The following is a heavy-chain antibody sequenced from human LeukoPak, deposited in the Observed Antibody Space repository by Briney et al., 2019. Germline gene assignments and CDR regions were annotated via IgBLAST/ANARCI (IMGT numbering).Heavy chain of an antibody. V-gene: IGHV3-74*01. D-gene: IGHD4-11*01. CDR2: INSDGSST. CDR1: GFTFSSYW. CDR3: ARSSYSNGEANDY. Sequence: PGGSLRLSCAASGFTFSSYWMHWVRQAPGKGLVWVSRINSDGSSTSYADSVKGRFTISRDNAKNTLYLLMNSLRAEDTAVYYCARSSYSNGEANDYWGQGTLVTVSS. J-gene: IGHJ4*02.